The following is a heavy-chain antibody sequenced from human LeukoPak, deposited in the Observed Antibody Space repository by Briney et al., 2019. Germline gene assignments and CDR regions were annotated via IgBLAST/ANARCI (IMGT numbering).Heavy chain of an antibody. J-gene: IGHJ4*02. CDR2: IYYSGST. D-gene: IGHD3-9*01. CDR1: GGSISSGGYS. V-gene: IGHV4-30-4*07. CDR3: ARLGVAYYDALTGYYFDH. Sequence: PSQTLSLTCAVSGGSISSGGYSWSWIRQPPGKGLEWIGYIYYSGSTTYNPSLKSRLTISVDTSKNQFSLNLRSVTATDTAVYYCARLGVAYYDALTGYYFDHWGQGTLVTVSS.